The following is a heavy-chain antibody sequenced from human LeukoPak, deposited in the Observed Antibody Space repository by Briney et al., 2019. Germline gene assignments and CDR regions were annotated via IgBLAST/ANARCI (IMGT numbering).Heavy chain of an antibody. CDR1: GFTFNSYW. CDR3: AKLVGATPLDY. V-gene: IGHV3-7*03. J-gene: IGHJ4*02. D-gene: IGHD1-26*01. Sequence: GGSLRLSCAASGFTFNSYWMSWVRQAPGKGLEWVANINQDGSEKYYVDSVKGRFTISRDNSKNSLYLQMNSLRTEDTALYYCAKLVGATPLDYWGQGTLVTVSS. CDR2: INQDGSEK.